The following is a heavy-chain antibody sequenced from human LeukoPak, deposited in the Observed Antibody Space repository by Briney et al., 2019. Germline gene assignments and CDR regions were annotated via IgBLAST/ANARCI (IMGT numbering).Heavy chain of an antibody. Sequence: GGSLRLSCEASGFTFNKSWMSWVRQAPGKALEWVANIKHDGSVVFYVDSVKGRFTISRDNAKNTLYLQMNSVRAEDTAVYYCARGNIAAAGIHYWGQGTLVIVSS. V-gene: IGHV3-7*01. CDR1: GFTFNKSW. D-gene: IGHD6-13*01. CDR3: ARGNIAAAGIHY. CDR2: IKHDGSVV. J-gene: IGHJ4*02.